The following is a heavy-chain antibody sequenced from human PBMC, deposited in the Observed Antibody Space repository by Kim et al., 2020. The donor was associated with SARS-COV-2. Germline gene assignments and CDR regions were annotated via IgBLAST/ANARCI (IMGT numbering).Heavy chain of an antibody. Sequence: GGSLRLSCTASGVAFSAYWMSWVRQAPGKGLEWVANIKEGGSAKYYADSVKGRFTVSRDNTKNSLYLQMNSLRGEDTAVYYCARGIVRWITNRETVMAATSGRDGFDIWGQGTLVSASS. CDR2: IKEGGSAK. J-gene: IGHJ3*02. CDR1: GVAFSAYW. CDR3: ARGIVRWITNRETVMAATSGRDGFDI. D-gene: IGHD2-15*01. V-gene: IGHV3-7*01.